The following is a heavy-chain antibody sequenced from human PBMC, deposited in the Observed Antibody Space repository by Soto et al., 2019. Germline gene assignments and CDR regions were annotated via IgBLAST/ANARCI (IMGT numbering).Heavy chain of an antibody. CDR3: ARSNCGGDCYGYYYYGMDV. CDR1: GGSISSYY. D-gene: IGHD2-21*02. Sequence: SETLSLTCTVSGGSISSYYWSWIRQPPGKGLEWNGYIYYSGSTNYNPSLKSRVTISVDTSKNQFSLKLSSVTAADTAVYYCARSNCGGDCYGYYYYGMDVWGQGTTVTVSS. V-gene: IGHV4-59*01. J-gene: IGHJ6*02. CDR2: IYYSGST.